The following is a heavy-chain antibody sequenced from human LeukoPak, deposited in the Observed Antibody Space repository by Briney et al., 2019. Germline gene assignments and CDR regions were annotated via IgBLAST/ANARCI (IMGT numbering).Heavy chain of an antibody. V-gene: IGHV4-38-2*02. CDR1: GYSISSGYC. D-gene: IGHD2-2*01. CDR2: IYHSGST. Sequence: SETLSLTCTVSGYSISSGYCWGWIRQPPGKGLEWIGSIYHSGSTYYNPSLKSRVTISVDTSKNQFSLKLSSVTAADTAVYYCARLAVPAALDYWGQGTLVTVSS. J-gene: IGHJ4*02. CDR3: ARLAVPAALDY.